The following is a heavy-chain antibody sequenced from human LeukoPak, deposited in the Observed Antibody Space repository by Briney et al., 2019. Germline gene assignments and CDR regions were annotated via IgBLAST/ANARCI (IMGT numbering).Heavy chain of an antibody. CDR3: AKGRYCSGGSCFLAMVHTNDY. CDR1: GFTFSSYA. Sequence: AGGSLRLSCAASGFTFSSYAMSWVRQAPGKGLEWVSAISGSGGSTYYADSVKGRFTISRDNSKNTLYLQMNSLRAEDTAVYYCAKGRYCSGGSCFLAMVHTNDYWGQGTLVTVSS. CDR2: ISGSGGST. J-gene: IGHJ4*02. V-gene: IGHV3-23*01. D-gene: IGHD2-15*01.